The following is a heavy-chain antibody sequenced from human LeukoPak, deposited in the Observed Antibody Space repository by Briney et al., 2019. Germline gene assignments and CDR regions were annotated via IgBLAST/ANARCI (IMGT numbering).Heavy chain of an antibody. CDR2: ISAYNGNT. V-gene: IGHV1-18*01. CDR1: GYTFTSYG. CDR3: ATYSRVPVWFGDKSYFDY. J-gene: IGHJ4*02. D-gene: IGHD3-10*01. Sequence: ALVKVSCKASGYTFTSYGISWVRQAPGQGLEWMGWISAYNGNTNYAQKLQGRVTMTTDTSTSTAYMELSSLRSEDTAVYYCATYSRVPVWFGDKSYFDYWGQGTLVTVSS.